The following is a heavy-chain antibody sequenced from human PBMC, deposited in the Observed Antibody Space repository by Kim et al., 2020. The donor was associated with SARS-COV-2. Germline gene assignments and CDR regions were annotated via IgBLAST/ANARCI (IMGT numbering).Heavy chain of an antibody. Sequence: SETLSLTCTVSGGSISSSSYYWGWIRQPPGKGLEWIGSFYYSGSTYYNPSLKSRVTTSVDTSESQFSLRLSSVTAADTAVYYCASSGSGWHSFDYWGQGTLVTVSS. J-gene: IGHJ4*02. D-gene: IGHD6-19*01. CDR1: GGSISSSSYY. CDR2: FYYSGST. V-gene: IGHV4-39*01. CDR3: ASSGSGWHSFDY.